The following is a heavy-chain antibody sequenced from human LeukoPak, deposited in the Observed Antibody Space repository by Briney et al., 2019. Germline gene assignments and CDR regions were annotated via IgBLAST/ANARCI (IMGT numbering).Heavy chain of an antibody. CDR2: INPSGGST. D-gene: IGHD2-2*02. CDR1: GYTLTSYY. CDR3: ARDSRYCSSTSCYKPRNWFDP. Sequence: ASVKVSCKASGYTLTSYYMHWVRQAPGQGLEWMGIINPSGGSTSYVQKFQGRVTMTRDTSTSTVYMELSSLRSEDTAVYYCARDSRYCSSTSCYKPRNWFDPWGQGTLVTVSS. J-gene: IGHJ5*02. V-gene: IGHV1-46*01.